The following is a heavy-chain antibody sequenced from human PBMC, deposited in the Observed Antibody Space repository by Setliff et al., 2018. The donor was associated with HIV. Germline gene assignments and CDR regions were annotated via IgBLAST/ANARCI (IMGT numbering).Heavy chain of an antibody. J-gene: IGHJ4*02. Sequence: KSSETLSLTCGVSGYSISSDYCWGWIRQPPGKGLEWIGNMCHGGNNNYYNPSLKSRVTISVDTSKNQFSLKLSSVTAADTAVYYCARDPPGYGDSKDYWGQGKLVTVSS. CDR2: MCHGGNNN. CDR1: GYSISSDYC. D-gene: IGHD4-17*01. CDR3: ARDPPGYGDSKDY. V-gene: IGHV4-38-2*02.